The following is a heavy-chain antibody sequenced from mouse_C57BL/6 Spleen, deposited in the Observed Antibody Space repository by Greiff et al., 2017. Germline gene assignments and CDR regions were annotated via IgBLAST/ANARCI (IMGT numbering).Heavy chain of an antibody. V-gene: IGHV1-61*01. CDR2: IYPSDSET. CDR1: GNTFTSYW. J-gene: IGHJ1*03. Sequence: QVKLQQPGAELVRPGSSVKLSCKASGNTFTSYWMDWVKQRPGQGLEWIGNIYPSDSETHYNQKFKDKATLTVDKSSSTAYMQLSSLTSEDSAVYYCARSPYFGVWGTGTTVTVSS. CDR3: ARSPYFGV.